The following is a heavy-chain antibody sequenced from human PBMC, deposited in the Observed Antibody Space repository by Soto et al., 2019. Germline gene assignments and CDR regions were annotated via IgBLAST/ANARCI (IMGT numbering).Heavy chain of an antibody. J-gene: IGHJ6*02. CDR1: GGSISSGGYY. D-gene: IGHD5-18*01. V-gene: IGHV4-31*03. CDR2: IYYSGST. CDR3: ARESWRGGLYSYGMLGYYYYGMDV. Sequence: PSETLSLTCTVSGGSISSGGYYWSWIRQHPGKGLEWIGYIYYSGSTYYNPSLKSRVTISVDTSKNQFSLKLSSVTAADTAVYYCARESWRGGLYSYGMLGYYYYGMDVWGQGTTVTVSS.